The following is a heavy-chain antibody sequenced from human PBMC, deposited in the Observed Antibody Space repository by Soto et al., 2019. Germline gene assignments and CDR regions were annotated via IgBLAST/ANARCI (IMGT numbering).Heavy chain of an antibody. CDR2: ISAYNGNT. Sequence: QVQLVQSGAEVKKPGASVKFSCKASGYTFTSYGISCVRQAPGQGREWMGWISAYNGNTNYAHKLQGRVTSTTDTSTSTAYMELRSRGSDATAVYYCARDTAISQTYYYYGMVVWGQGTTVTVSS. D-gene: IGHD3-9*01. CDR1: GYTFTSYG. V-gene: IGHV1-18*01. CDR3: ARDTAISQTYYYYGMVV. J-gene: IGHJ6*02.